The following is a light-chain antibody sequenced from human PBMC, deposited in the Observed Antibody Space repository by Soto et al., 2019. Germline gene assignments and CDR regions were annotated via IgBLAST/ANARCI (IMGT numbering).Light chain of an antibody. J-gene: IGKJ2*01. CDR1: QSVSSSY. CDR3: QQHGGSPPYT. Sequence: EIVLTQSPGTLTLSPGERATLSCRASQSVSSSYLAWYQQKPGQSPRLLIYGVSSRATGIPDRFSGSGSGTDFTLTITRLEPEDFAVYYFQQHGGSPPYTFGQGTKREIK. V-gene: IGKV3-20*01. CDR2: GVS.